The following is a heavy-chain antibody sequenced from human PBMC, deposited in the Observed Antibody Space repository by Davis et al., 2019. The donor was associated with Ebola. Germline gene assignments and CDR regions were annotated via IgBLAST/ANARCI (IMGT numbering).Heavy chain of an antibody. V-gene: IGHV1-46*01. Sequence: AASVKVSCKASGYTFTSYFMHWVRQAPGQGLEWMGVINPSGGGTTYAQKFQGRVTMTRDTSTSTVYMELRSLRSDDTAVYYCARGLLRYFDWSPILYGMDVWGKGTTVTVSS. D-gene: IGHD3-9*01. J-gene: IGHJ6*04. CDR1: GYTFTSYF. CDR2: INPSGGGT. CDR3: ARGLLRYFDWSPILYGMDV.